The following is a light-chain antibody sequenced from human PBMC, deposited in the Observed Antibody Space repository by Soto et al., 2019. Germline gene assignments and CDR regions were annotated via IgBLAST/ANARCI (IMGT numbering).Light chain of an antibody. J-gene: IGKJ1*01. CDR3: QQYNNWPRT. V-gene: IGKV3-15*01. CDR2: GAS. CDR1: QSVSSN. Sequence: EIVMTQSPATLSVSPGERATLSCRASQSVSSNLAWYQQKPGQAPRLLIYGASTRGTGIPARFSGSGFGTAFTLTISSLQSEDFAVYDGQQYNNWPRTFGQGTKVEIK.